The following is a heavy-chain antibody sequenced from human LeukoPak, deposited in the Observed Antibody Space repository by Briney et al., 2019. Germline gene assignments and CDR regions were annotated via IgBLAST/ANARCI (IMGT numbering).Heavy chain of an antibody. CDR2: IYYNGIT. V-gene: IGHV4-59*08. D-gene: IGHD1-26*01. Sequence: SETLSLTCTVSDGSINNYYWSWIRQPPGKGLEWIGYIYYNGITNSNPSPKSRVTISIDTSKSQVSLKLSSVTAADTAVYYCASLGGTYDYWGQGTLVTVSS. CDR3: ASLGGTYDY. CDR1: DGSINNYY. J-gene: IGHJ4*02.